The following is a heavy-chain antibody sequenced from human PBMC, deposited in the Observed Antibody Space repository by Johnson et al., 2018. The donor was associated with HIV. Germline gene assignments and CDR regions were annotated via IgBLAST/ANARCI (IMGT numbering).Heavy chain of an antibody. CDR3: AWDRVWFGELYAFDV. Sequence: QVQLVESGGGVVQPGRSLRLSCAASGFTFSSYAMHWVRQAPGKGLEWVAVISYDGSNQYYADSVKGRLTISRDNSKNTLYLQLNSVRAEDTAVYYCAWDRVWFGELYAFDVWGQGTMVTVSS. J-gene: IGHJ3*01. V-gene: IGHV3-30-3*01. CDR2: ISYDGSNQ. CDR1: GFTFSSYA. D-gene: IGHD3-10*01.